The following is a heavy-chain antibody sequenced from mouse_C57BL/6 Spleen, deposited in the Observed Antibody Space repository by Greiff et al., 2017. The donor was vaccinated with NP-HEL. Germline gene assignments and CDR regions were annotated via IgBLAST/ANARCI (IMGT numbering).Heavy chain of an antibody. CDR2: INPNNGGT. V-gene: IGHV1-22*01. D-gene: IGHD1-1*01. CDR1: GYTFTDYN. Sequence: EVQLQQSGPELVKPGASVKMSCKASGYTFTDYNMHWVKQSHGKSLEWIGYINPNNGGTSYNQKFKGKATLTVNKSSSTAYMELRSLTSEDSAVYYCARSKDYGSRGDYYAMDYWGQGTSVTVSS. CDR3: ARSKDYGSRGDYYAMDY. J-gene: IGHJ4*01.